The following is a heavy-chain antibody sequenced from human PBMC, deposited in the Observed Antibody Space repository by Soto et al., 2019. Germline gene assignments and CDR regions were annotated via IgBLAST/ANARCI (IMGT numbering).Heavy chain of an antibody. CDR3: ARARRKGNHWFDP. Sequence: QVQLVESGGGVVQPGRSLRLSCAASGFTFSSYAMHWVRQAPGKGLEWVAVISYDGSNKYYADSVKGRFTISRANSKNTRYLQRNSVRAEATAVYYCARARRKGNHWFDPWGQGKLVTVSS. CDR1: GFTFSSYA. J-gene: IGHJ5*02. CDR2: ISYDGSNK. V-gene: IGHV3-30-3*01.